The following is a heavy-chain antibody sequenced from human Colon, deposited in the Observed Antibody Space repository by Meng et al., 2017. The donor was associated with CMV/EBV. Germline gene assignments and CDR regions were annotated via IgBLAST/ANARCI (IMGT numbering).Heavy chain of an antibody. CDR1: GYAFVDYY. D-gene: IGHD6-25*01. CDR3: ARGSQSQRLLDY. CDR2: MNSNEGHT. J-gene: IGHJ4*02. Sequence: ASVKVSCKTSGYAFVDYYIHWVRQAPGQRLEWMGWMNSNEGHTVYTPRLRGRVSMTRDTSSNTAYMELTSLKSGDTAVYFCARGSQSQRLLDYWGQGTLVTVSS. V-gene: IGHV1-2*02.